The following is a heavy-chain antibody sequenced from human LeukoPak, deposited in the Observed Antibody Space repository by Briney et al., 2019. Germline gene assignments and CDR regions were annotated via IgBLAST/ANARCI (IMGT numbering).Heavy chain of an antibody. CDR1: GFRFNTYA. CDR3: AKARGSYYGSGSYDGTDH. V-gene: IGHV3-30*02. J-gene: IGHJ4*02. Sequence: PGGSLRLSCAASGFRFNTYAMHWVRQAPGKGLEWVAFIQYDGSNKYYTDSVKGRFTVSRDDSKNTLYLQMGSLRAEDTAVYYCAKARGSYYGSGSYDGTDHWGQGTLVTVSS. CDR2: IQYDGSNK. D-gene: IGHD3-10*01.